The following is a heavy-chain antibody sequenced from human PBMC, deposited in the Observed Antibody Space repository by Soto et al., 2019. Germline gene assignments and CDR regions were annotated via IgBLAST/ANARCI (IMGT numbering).Heavy chain of an antibody. CDR1: GYPLTELS. V-gene: IGHV1-24*01. D-gene: IGHD3-10*01. J-gene: IGHJ6*02. CDR2: FDPEEGET. CDR3: AADVVNMFRGVPRYGMDC. Sequence: ASVKVSCKVSGYPLTELSKHWVRQGPGKGLEWMGGFDPEEGETIYAQKFQGRVIMTEDTSTDTAYMELSSLTSEDTAVYYCAADVVNMFRGVPRYGMDCWGQGTTVTVSS.